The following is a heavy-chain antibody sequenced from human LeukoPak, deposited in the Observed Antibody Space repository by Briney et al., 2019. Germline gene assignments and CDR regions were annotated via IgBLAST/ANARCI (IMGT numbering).Heavy chain of an antibody. V-gene: IGHV4-61*08. CDR2: IYISGST. J-gene: IGHJ4*02. D-gene: IGHD6-13*01. CDR3: VGQQLVPYLDY. Sequence: SETLSLTCTVSGDSISSGGYYWSWIRQHPGKGLEWIGRIYISGSTNYNPSLKSRVTMSVDTSKNQFSLNLSSVTAADTAVYYYVGQQLVPYLDYWSQGTLVTVSS. CDR1: GDSISSGGYY.